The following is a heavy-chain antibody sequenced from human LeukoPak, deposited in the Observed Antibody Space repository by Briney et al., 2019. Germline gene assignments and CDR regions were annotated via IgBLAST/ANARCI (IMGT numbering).Heavy chain of an antibody. J-gene: IGHJ4*02. CDR1: GGSISSYY. CDR2: IYYSGST. D-gene: IGHD5-24*01. V-gene: IGHV4-59*01. Sequence: SGTLSLTCTVSGGSISSYYWSWIRQPPGKGLEWIGYIYYSGSTNYNPSLKSRVTISVDTSKNQFSLKLSSVTAADTAVYYCATQKGGEMATIDYWGQGTLVTVSS. CDR3: ATQKGGEMATIDY.